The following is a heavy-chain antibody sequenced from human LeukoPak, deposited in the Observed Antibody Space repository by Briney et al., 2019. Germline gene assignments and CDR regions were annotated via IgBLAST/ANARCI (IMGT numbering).Heavy chain of an antibody. CDR3: AREAIVVVPAAMSRYYGMDV. V-gene: IGHV1-18*01. Sequence: ASVKVSCKASGYTFSNYGISWVRQAPGQGLEWMGWISDYNGNTKYAQKVQGRVTMTTDTSTSTAYMELRSLRSDDTAVYYCAREAIVVVPAAMSRYYGMDVWGQGTTVTVSS. D-gene: IGHD2-2*01. CDR2: ISDYNGNT. CDR1: GYTFSNYG. J-gene: IGHJ6*02.